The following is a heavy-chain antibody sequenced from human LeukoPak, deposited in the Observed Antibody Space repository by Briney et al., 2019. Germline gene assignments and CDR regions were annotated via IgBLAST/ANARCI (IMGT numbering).Heavy chain of an antibody. CDR1: GYTFTSYD. CDR3: ARGHTMVRGIDYLGIPSYYYYGMDV. V-gene: IGHV1-8*01. Sequence: GASVKVSCKASGYTFTSYDINWVRQATGQGLEWMGWMNPNSGNTGYAQKFQGRVTMTRNTSISTAYMELSSLRSEDTAVYYCARGHTMVRGIDYLGIPSYYYYGMDVWGQGTTVTVSS. J-gene: IGHJ6*02. CDR2: MNPNSGNT. D-gene: IGHD3-10*01.